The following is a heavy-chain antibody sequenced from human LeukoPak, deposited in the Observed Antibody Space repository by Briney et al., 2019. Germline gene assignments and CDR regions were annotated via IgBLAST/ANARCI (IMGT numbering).Heavy chain of an antibody. J-gene: IGHJ4*02. CDR2: VYYNGST. Sequence: PSETLSLTCTVSGGSISSYNWRWVRQPPGKGLEWVGYVYYNGSTNYNPSLQSRVTISVDTSKNHYSLKLSSVTAADTAVYDCASLGGDYYDRGYYFDYWGQGTLVTVSS. V-gene: IGHV4-59*01. CDR3: ASLGGDYYDRGYYFDY. CDR1: GGSISSYN. D-gene: IGHD3-22*01.